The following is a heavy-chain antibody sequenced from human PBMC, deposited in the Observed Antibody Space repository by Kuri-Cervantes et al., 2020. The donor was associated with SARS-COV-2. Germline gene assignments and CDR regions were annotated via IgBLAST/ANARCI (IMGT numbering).Heavy chain of an antibody. CDR1: GGSTSIGGYY. D-gene: IGHD2-2*02. V-gene: IGHV4-31*03. J-gene: IGHJ2*01. Sequence: SETLSLTCTVSGGSTSIGGYYWSWIRQHPGKGLEWIGYIYYSGSTYYNPSLKSRVTISVDTSKNQFSLKLSSVTAADTAVYYCATSAPDYCSSTSCYMDLGWYFDLWGRGTLVTVSS. CDR3: ATSAPDYCSSTSCYMDLGWYFDL. CDR2: IYYSGST.